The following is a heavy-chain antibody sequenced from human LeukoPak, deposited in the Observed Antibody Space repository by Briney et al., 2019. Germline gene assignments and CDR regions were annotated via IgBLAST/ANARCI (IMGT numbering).Heavy chain of an antibody. CDR2: MNSDGSAT. CDR1: GFTLSSYW. Sequence: GGSLRLSCAVSGFTLSSYWMHWVRQAPGKGLAWVARMNSDGSATTYADSVKGRFTIFRDNAKNTLYLQMNSLRAEDTAVYYCAREFEAPGFWAFDYWGQGTLVTASS. D-gene: IGHD3-16*01. J-gene: IGHJ4*02. V-gene: IGHV3-74*01. CDR3: AREFEAPGFWAFDY.